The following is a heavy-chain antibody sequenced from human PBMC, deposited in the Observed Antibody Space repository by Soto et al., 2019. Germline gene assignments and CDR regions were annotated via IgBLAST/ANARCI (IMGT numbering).Heavy chain of an antibody. D-gene: IGHD1-26*01. V-gene: IGHV1-18*01. Sequence: ASVKVSCKPAGYTFTNYGISWARQAPGQGLEWMGWISPFNGHTKYAQKFQGRVTLTTDTSTSTAYMELRSLRFDDTGVYYCARDAGGGSYLAYWGQGTLVTVSS. CDR3: ARDAGGGSYLAY. CDR1: GYTFTNYG. CDR2: ISPFNGHT. J-gene: IGHJ4*02.